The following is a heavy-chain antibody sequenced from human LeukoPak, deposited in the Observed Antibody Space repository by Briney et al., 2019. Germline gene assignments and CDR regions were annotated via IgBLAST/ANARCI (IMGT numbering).Heavy chain of an antibody. J-gene: IGHJ5*02. Sequence: PGGSLRLSCAASGFTFSSYAMHWVRQAPGKGLEWVAVISYDGSNKYYADSVKGRFTISRDNSKNTLYLQMNSLRAEGTAVYYCARGNYYDSFPGWFDPWGQGTLVTVSS. D-gene: IGHD3-22*01. CDR2: ISYDGSNK. CDR3: ARGNYYDSFPGWFDP. CDR1: GFTFSSYA. V-gene: IGHV3-30*04.